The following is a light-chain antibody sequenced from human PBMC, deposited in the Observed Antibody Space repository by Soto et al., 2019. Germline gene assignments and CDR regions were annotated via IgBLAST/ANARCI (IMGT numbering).Light chain of an antibody. CDR1: QGISSY. Sequence: DIQLTQSPSFLSASVGDRITITCRASQGISSYLAWYQQKPGKAPKLLIYAASTLQSGVPSRFSGSGSGTEFTLTISSLQPEDFATYYGQQVNSYPFLTFGGGTKVEIK. J-gene: IGKJ4*01. V-gene: IGKV1-9*01. CDR2: AAS. CDR3: QQVNSYPFLT.